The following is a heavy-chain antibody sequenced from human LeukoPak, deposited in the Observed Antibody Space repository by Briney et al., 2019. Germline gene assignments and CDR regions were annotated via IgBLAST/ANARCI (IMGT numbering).Heavy chain of an antibody. CDR3: ARAHYDILTGYTVYYFDY. V-gene: IGHV7-4-1*02. D-gene: IGHD3-9*01. CDR1: GYTFTGYY. J-gene: IGHJ4*02. CDR2: INTNTGNP. Sequence: ASVKVSCKASGYTFTGYYMHWVRQAPGQGLECMGRINTNTGNPTYAQGFTGRFVFSLDTSVSTAYLQISSLKAEDTAVYYCARAHYDILTGYTVYYFDYWGQGTLVTVSS.